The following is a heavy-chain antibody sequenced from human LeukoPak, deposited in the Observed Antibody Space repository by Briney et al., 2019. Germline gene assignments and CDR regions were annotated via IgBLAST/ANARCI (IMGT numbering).Heavy chain of an antibody. V-gene: IGHV4-59*01. J-gene: IGHJ4*02. Sequence: ETLSLTCTVSGGSIGTYYWSWIRQPPGKGLEWIGYIYHSGDTKYNPSLKSRVTISVDTSKNQFSLRLRSVTAADTAVYYCAREGYSGHDFIYWGQGTLVTVSS. CDR1: GGSIGTYY. D-gene: IGHD5-12*01. CDR2: IYHSGDT. CDR3: AREGYSGHDFIY.